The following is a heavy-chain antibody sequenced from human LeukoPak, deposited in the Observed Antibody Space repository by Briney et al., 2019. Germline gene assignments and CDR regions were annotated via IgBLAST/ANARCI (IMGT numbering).Heavy chain of an antibody. J-gene: IGHJ4*02. V-gene: IGHV4-61*02. CDR1: GGSFSSPNYY. D-gene: IGHD2-2*01. CDR3: AKDMEGYCSRTSCYPSFLDY. Sequence: SQTLSLTCTVSGGSFSSPNYYWSWIRQPAGKGLEWIGRIYTTGSTNYNPSLKSRVIMSVDTSKNQFSLKLSSVTAADTAVYYCAKDMEGYCSRTSCYPSFLDYWGQGTLVTVSS. CDR2: IYTTGST.